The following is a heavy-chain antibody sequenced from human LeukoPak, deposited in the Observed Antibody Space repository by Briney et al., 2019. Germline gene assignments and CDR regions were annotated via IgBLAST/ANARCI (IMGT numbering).Heavy chain of an antibody. J-gene: IGHJ6*02. CDR2: INPDGNER. Sequence: GGSLRLSCAAAGFTCSRNWMSWVRQAPGKGLEGVANINPDGNERYYVDSVRGRFTISRDNAKNSLYLQMNSLRAEDMAVYYCARDRHEPWHSSSWHYGMDVWGQGTTGTVSS. D-gene: IGHD6-13*01. CDR1: GFTCSRNW. V-gene: IGHV3-7*01. CDR3: ARDRHEPWHSSSWHYGMDV.